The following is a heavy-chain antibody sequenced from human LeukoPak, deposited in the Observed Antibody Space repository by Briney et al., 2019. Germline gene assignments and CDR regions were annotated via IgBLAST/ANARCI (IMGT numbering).Heavy chain of an antibody. CDR3: ARDPRGINWFDP. CDR2: IKEDGSDE. CDR1: GFTLRSYW. J-gene: IGHJ5*02. V-gene: IGHV3-7*01. Sequence: GGSLRLSCVASGFTLRSYWMGWLRLAPGKGLEWVGNIKEDGSDEYYVDTVKGRFTISRDNAKNSLYLQMNSLRAEDTAVYYCARDPRGINWFDPWGQGTLVTVSS. D-gene: IGHD3-10*01.